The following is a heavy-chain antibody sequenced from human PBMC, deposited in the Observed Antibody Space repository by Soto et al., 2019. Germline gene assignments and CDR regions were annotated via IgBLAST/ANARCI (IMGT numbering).Heavy chain of an antibody. Sequence: GGSLRLSCAASGFTFSSYAMSWVRQAPGKGLEWVSVISGSGGSTYYADSVKGRFTNSRDNSKNTLYLQMNSLRAEDTAVYYCAKDRSIIAAAGYFDYWGQGTLVTVSS. J-gene: IGHJ4*02. CDR1: GFTFSSYA. V-gene: IGHV3-23*01. CDR3: AKDRSIIAAAGYFDY. D-gene: IGHD6-13*01. CDR2: ISGSGGST.